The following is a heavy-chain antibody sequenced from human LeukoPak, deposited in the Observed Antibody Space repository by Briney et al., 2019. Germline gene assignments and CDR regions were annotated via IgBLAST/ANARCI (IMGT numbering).Heavy chain of an antibody. J-gene: IGHJ1*01. Sequence: ASVRVSGKAPNYTFFTSGITWVRQTPGLGLEWMGWISVYDGNTNYAQKFQGRLTMTADISTTTAHMELRSLDSDDTALYYCATGSGYYLQHWGQGTQVIVSS. V-gene: IGHV1-18*01. D-gene: IGHD3-22*01. CDR2: ISVYDGNT. CDR1: NYTFFTSG. CDR3: ATGSGYYLQH.